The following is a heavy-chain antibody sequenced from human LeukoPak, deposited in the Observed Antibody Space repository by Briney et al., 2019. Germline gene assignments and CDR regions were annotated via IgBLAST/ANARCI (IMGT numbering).Heavy chain of an antibody. J-gene: IGHJ6*02. CDR1: GGSISSYY. CDR2: IYYSGST. D-gene: IGHD3-10*01. CDR3: GRHFRWFGEFNYYYYGMDV. Sequence: SSETLSLTCTVSGGSISSYYWSWIWQPPRQGLGRNGYIYYSGSTNYNPSLKSRVTISVDTSTNQFSLKLSSVTVAATAVDDCGRHFRWFGEFNYYYYGMDVWGQGTTVTASS. V-gene: IGHV4-59*08.